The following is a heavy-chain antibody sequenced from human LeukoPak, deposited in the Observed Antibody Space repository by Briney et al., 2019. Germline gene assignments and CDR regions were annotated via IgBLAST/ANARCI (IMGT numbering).Heavy chain of an antibody. D-gene: IGHD1-26*01. CDR2: INPNSGGT. J-gene: IGHJ4*02. CDR1: GYTFTGYY. Sequence: ASVKVSCKASGYTFTGYYMHWVRQAPGQGLEWMGWINPNSGGTNYAQKFQGRVTMTRDTSISTAYMELSRPRSDDTAVYYCARDGSGSYWIEEYFDYWGQGTLVTVSS. CDR3: ARDGSGSYWIEEYFDY. V-gene: IGHV1-2*02.